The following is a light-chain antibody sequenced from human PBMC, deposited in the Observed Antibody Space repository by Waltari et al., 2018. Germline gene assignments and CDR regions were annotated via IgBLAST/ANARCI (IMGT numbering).Light chain of an antibody. V-gene: IGKV3-20*01. CDR2: GAS. CDR3: QQYGTSPLT. Sequence: EIVLTQSPGTLSLSPGERAILSCRASQSVTSNYLAWYQQKPGQAPRLLIYGASTRTTGTPARFSGSGSATDFTLTISRLEPEDFAVYHCQQYGTSPLTFGGGTKVEI. CDR1: QSVTSNY. J-gene: IGKJ4*01.